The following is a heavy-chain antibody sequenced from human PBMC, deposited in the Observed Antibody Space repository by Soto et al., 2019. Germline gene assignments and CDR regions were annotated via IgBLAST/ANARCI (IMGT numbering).Heavy chain of an antibody. J-gene: IGHJ4*02. CDR2: IYHSGST. CDR3: ARGGLAAAENFDY. V-gene: IGHV4-30-2*01. CDR1: GGSISSGGYS. Sequence: SETLSLTCAVSGGSISSGGYSWSWIRQPPGKGLEWIGYIYHSGSTYYNPSLKSRVTISVDRSKNQFSLKLSSVTAADTAVYYCARGGLAAAENFDYWGQGTLVTVSS. D-gene: IGHD6-13*01.